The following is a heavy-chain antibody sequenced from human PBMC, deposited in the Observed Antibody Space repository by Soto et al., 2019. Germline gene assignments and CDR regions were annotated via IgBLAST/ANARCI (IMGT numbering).Heavy chain of an antibody. J-gene: IGHJ4*02. CDR2: IYHSGST. CDR3: ARGGLAAAENFDY. V-gene: IGHV4-30-2*01. CDR1: GGSISSGGYS. Sequence: SETLSLTCAVSGGSISSGGYSWSWIRQPPGKGLEWIGYIYHSGSTYYNPSLKSRVTISVDRSKNQFSLKLSSVTAADTAVYYCARGGLAAAENFDYWGQGTLVTVSS. D-gene: IGHD6-13*01.